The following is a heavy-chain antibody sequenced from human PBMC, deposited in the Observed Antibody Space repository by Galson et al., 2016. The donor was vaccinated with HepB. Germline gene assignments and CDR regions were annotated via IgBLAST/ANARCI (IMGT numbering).Heavy chain of an antibody. V-gene: IGHV2-5*02. CDR2: IYWDETK. CDR1: GFSLSTSGVG. J-gene: IGHJ4*02. Sequence: PALVKPTQTLTLTCTFSGFSLSTSGVGVGWIRQPPGKAPEWLAHIYWDETKRYRPSLKSRLTITKGASGRQVVLTLTNMDPLDTATYYCAHGSGYYLNFDYWGQGTLVTVSS. D-gene: IGHD3-22*01. CDR3: AHGSGYYLNFDY.